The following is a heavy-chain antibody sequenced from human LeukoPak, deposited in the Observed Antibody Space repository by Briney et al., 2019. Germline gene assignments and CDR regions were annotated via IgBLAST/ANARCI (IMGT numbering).Heavy chain of an antibody. D-gene: IGHD6-13*01. CDR2: IYYSGST. J-gene: IGHJ5*02. CDR3: ARVKAATATRWFDP. CDR1: GGSFSGYY. V-gene: IGHV4-30-4*08. Sequence: SETLSLTCAVYGGSFSGYYWSWIRQPPGKGLEWIGYIYYSGSTYYNPSLKSRVTISVDTSKNQFSLKLSSVTAADTAVYYCARVKAATATRWFDPWGQGTLVTVSS.